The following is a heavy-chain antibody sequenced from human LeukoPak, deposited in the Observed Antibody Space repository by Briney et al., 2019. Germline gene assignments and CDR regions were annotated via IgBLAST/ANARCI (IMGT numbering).Heavy chain of an antibody. J-gene: IGHJ4*02. V-gene: IGHV3-23*01. CDR1: GFTFSSYA. Sequence: GGSLRLSCAASGFTFSSYAMNWVRQAPGKGLEWVSVISGSGGSTYYADSVKGRFTISRDNSKNTLYVEMNSLRAEDTAVYYCAKRDSGSYFFDYWGQGTLVTASS. CDR3: AKRDSGSYFFDY. D-gene: IGHD1-26*01. CDR2: ISGSGGST.